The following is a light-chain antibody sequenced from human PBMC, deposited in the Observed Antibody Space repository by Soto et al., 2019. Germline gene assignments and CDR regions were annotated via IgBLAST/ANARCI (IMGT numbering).Light chain of an antibody. CDR2: AAS. V-gene: IGKV1-27*01. Sequence: DIEMTQSPSSLSASAGGRATITCRASQGISTYLAWYQQKPGKVPKLLIYAASTLQSGVPSRFSGSGSGTEFTLTISSLQPEDVATYYCQKYSSAPLTFGGGTKVEIK. CDR1: QGISTY. CDR3: QKYSSAPLT. J-gene: IGKJ4*01.